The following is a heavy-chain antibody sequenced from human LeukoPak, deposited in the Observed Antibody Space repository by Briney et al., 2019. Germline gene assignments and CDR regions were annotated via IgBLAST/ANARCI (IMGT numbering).Heavy chain of an antibody. CDR3: AKGGSGYFLDL. CDR2: ISNDSGGT. Sequence: GGSLRLSCAASGFIFNNYGLIWVRQAPGKGLEWVSAISNDSGGTTYADFVKGRFTISRDNSRNTLFLQMNSLRGDDTALYYCAKGGSGYFLDLWGQGTLVTVSS. D-gene: IGHD3-22*01. V-gene: IGHV3-23*01. J-gene: IGHJ5*02. CDR1: GFIFNNYG.